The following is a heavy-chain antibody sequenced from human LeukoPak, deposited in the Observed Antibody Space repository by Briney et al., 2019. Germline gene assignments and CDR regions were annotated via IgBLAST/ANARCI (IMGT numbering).Heavy chain of an antibody. Sequence: ASVKVSCKASGYTFTSYGTSWVRQAPGQGLEWMGWISAYNGNTNCAQKLQGRVTMTTDTSTSTAYMELRSPRSDDTAVYYLAXDPFPTYYYDSSGYSDTXXFDPWGQGTLVTVSS. V-gene: IGHV1-18*01. CDR2: ISAYNGNT. CDR1: GYTFTSYG. D-gene: IGHD3-22*01. J-gene: IGHJ5*02. CDR3: AXDPFPTYYYDSSGYSDTXXFDP.